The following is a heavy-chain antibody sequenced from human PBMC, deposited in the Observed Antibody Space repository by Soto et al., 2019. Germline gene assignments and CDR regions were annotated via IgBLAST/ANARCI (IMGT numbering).Heavy chain of an antibody. D-gene: IGHD2-15*01. Sequence: HVQLQESGPRLVKPSGTLSLTCGVSGDSFSSSNWWTWVRQSPGKGLGWVGDILHTGSTDYSPSLRSRVTRSIAASKKEFYLNLTSVTATDTAIYYCARSPRRVDGKWYLDYWGQGALVTVSS. CDR1: GDSFSSSNW. V-gene: IGHV4-4*02. CDR3: ARSPRRVDGKWYLDY. CDR2: ILHTGST. J-gene: IGHJ4*02.